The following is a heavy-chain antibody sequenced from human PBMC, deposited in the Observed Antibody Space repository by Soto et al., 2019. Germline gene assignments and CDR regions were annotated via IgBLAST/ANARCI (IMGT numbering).Heavy chain of an antibody. V-gene: IGHV3-23*01. CDR1: GFTFSSYA. J-gene: IGHJ5*02. CDR3: AKDTKVTTGWFDP. CDR2: ISGSGGST. Sequence: EVQLLESGGGLVQPGGSLRLSCAASGFTFSSYAMSWVRQAPGKGLEWVSAISGSGGSTYYADSVKGRFTISRDNSKNALYLQMHSLRAEDTAVYYCAKDTKVTTGWFDPWGQGTLVTVSS. D-gene: IGHD4-17*01.